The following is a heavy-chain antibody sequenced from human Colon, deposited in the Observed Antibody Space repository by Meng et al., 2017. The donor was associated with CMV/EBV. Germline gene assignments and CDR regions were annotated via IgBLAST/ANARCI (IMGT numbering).Heavy chain of an antibody. CDR2: VSTTGSYL. D-gene: IGHD2/OR15-2a*01. CDR1: EFTFSSYA. J-gene: IGHJ4*02. Sequence: GGALSPSCAASEFTFSSYAMHWVRQAPGRGLEWVSSVSTTGSYLHYADSVRGRFTISRDNAKNSLYLQMNSLTAEDTAVYYCASDSRGAPDQYWGQGTLVTVSS. V-gene: IGHV3-21*01. CDR3: ASDSRGAPDQY.